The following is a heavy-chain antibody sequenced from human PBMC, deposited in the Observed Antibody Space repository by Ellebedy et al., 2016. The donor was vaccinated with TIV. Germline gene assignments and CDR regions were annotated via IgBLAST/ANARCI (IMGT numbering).Heavy chain of an antibody. CDR3: ARDLLKVGSSGRGIFNYYYYGMDV. J-gene: IGHJ6*02. Sequence: GGSLRLXXAASGFTFSSYAMSWVRQAPGKGLEWVSAISGSGGSTYYADSVKGRFTISRDNSKNTLYLQMNSLRAEDTAVYYCARDLLKVGSSGRGIFNYYYYGMDVWGQGTTVTVSS. CDR1: GFTFSSYA. V-gene: IGHV3-23*01. CDR2: ISGSGGST. D-gene: IGHD1-26*01.